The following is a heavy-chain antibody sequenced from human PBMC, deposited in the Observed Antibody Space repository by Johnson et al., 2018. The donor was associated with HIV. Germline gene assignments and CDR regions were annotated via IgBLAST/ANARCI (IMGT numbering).Heavy chain of an antibody. J-gene: IGHJ3*02. CDR2: ISWNSGSI. CDR3: ARGVGGAGDDAFDI. CDR1: GFTFDDYA. D-gene: IGHD6-19*01. Sequence: VQLVESGGGLVQPGRSLRLSCAASGFTFDDYAIHWVRQAPGKGLEWVSGISWNSGSIGYADSVKGRFTISRDNAKNSLYMQMNSLRAEDTALYYCARGVGGAGDDAFDIWGQGTMVTVSS. V-gene: IGHV3-9*01.